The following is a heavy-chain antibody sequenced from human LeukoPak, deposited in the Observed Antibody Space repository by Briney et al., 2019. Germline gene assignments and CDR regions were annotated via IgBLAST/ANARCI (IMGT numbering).Heavy chain of an antibody. V-gene: IGHV3-11*04. CDR2: ISSSGSTI. CDR1: GFTFSDYY. J-gene: IGHJ4*02. D-gene: IGHD3-22*01. Sequence: GGSLRPSGAAFGFTFSDYYMSWIRQPPGKGLEWVSYISSSGSTIYYADSVKGRFTISRDNAKNSLYLQMNSLRAEDTAVYYCARGKSKNYYDSGGSDYWGQGTLVTVSS. CDR3: ARGKSKNYYDSGGSDY.